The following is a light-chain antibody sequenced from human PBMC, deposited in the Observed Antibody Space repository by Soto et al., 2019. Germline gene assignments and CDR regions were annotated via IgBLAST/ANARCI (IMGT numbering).Light chain of an antibody. Sequence: DIQMTQSPSSLSASVGDRVTITCRASQSISSYLNWYQQKPGKAPKLLIYKASSLESGVPSRFSGSGSGTEFTLTISSLQPDDFATYYCQQYNSSPTFGGGTKGDIK. CDR1: QSISSY. CDR3: QQYNSSPT. J-gene: IGKJ4*01. V-gene: IGKV1-5*03. CDR2: KAS.